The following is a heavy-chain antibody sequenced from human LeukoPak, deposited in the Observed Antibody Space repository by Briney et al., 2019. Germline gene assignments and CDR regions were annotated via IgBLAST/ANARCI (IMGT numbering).Heavy chain of an antibody. J-gene: IGHJ4*02. CDR1: GFTFSSYW. CDR3: ARSRPNYYGSGSCYFDY. CDR2: IKQDGSEK. Sequence: GGSLRLSCAASGFTFSSYWMSWVRQAPGKGLEWVANIKQDGSEKYYVDSVKGRFTISRDNAKNSLYLQMNSLRAEDTAVYYCARSRPNYYGSGSCYFDYWGQGTLVTVSS. D-gene: IGHD3-10*01. V-gene: IGHV3-7*01.